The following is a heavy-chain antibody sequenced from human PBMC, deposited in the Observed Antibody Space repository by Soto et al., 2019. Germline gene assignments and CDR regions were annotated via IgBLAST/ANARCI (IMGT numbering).Heavy chain of an antibody. V-gene: IGHV5-51*01. CDR3: AARDDSSGYYLGTFDI. CDR1: GYSFTSYW. J-gene: IGHJ3*02. Sequence: RGESLKISCKGSGYSFTSYWIGWVRQMPGKGLEWMGIIYPGDSDTRYSPSFQGQVTISADKSISTAYLQWSSLKASDTAMYYCAARDDSSGYYLGTFDIWGQGTMVTVSS. D-gene: IGHD3-22*01. CDR2: IYPGDSDT.